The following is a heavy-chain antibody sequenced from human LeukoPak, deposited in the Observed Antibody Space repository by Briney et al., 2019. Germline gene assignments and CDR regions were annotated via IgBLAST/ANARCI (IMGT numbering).Heavy chain of an antibody. CDR1: GFTFSNYG. CDR2: ISYDGNNK. D-gene: IGHD3-22*01. Sequence: GRSLRLSCAASGFTFSNYGIHWVRQAPGKGLEWVAVISYDGNNKYYADSVKGRFTISRDNSKNTLFLQMNSLRAEDTAVYYCARAGYYDSSGYDSLWLWSYWGQGTLVTVSS. V-gene: IGHV3-30*03. J-gene: IGHJ4*02. CDR3: ARAGYYDSSGYDSLWLWSY.